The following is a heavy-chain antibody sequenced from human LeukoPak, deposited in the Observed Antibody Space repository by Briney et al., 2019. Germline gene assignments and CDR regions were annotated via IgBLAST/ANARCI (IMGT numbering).Heavy chain of an antibody. CDR2: IKQDGSDK. CDR3: ARDPRGLRYFDWLLGYYFDY. Sequence: PGGSLRLSCAASGFTFSSYWLSWVRQAPGKGLEWVANIKQDGSDKYYVDSVKGRFTISRDNAKDSLYLQMNSLRVEDTAVYYCARDPRGLRYFDWLLGYYFDYWGQGTLVTVSS. D-gene: IGHD3-9*01. V-gene: IGHV3-7*01. CDR1: GFTFSSYW. J-gene: IGHJ4*02.